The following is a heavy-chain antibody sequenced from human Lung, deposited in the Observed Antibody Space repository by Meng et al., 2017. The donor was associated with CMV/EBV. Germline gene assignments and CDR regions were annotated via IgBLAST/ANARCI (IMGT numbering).Heavy chain of an antibody. CDR2: IIPILGIA. CDR1: GGTFSSYT. CDR3: ARARSSGWYLAYYFDY. V-gene: IGHV1-69*02. D-gene: IGHD6-19*01. J-gene: IGHJ4*02. Sequence: SVKVSCNASGGTFSSYTISWVRQAPGQGLEWMGRIIPILGIANYAQKFQGRVTITADKSTSTAYMELSSLRSEDTAVYYCARARSSGWYLAYYFDYWGQGTLVTVSS.